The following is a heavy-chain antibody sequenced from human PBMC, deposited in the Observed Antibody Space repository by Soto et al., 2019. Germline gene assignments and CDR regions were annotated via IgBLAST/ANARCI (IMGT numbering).Heavy chain of an antibody. Sequence: QVHLVQSGAEVKKPGASVKVSCKTSGYPFPSFEIHWIRQAPGQRPEWMGGISNAGSGSIKYSQRFQDRLTISGDKRATTVYMTLSSLTSEDTAIFYCARESDHYQDFFQNWGQGSLVNVSP. V-gene: IGHV1-3*01. CDR3: ARESDHYQDFFQN. CDR2: ISNAGSGSI. D-gene: IGHD3-22*01. CDR1: GYPFPSFE. J-gene: IGHJ4*02.